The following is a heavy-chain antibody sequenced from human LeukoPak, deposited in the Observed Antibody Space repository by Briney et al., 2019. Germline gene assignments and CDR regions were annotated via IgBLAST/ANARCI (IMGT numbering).Heavy chain of an antibody. J-gene: IGHJ5*02. CDR1: GYTFTGYY. Sequence: ASVKVSCKASGYTFTGYYMHWVRQAPGQGLEWMGRINPNSGGTNYAQKFQGRVTMTRDTSISTAYMELSRLRSDDTAVYYCARKSGSINWFDPWGRGTLATVSS. CDR3: ARKSGSINWFDP. V-gene: IGHV1-2*06. D-gene: IGHD1-26*01. CDR2: INPNSGGT.